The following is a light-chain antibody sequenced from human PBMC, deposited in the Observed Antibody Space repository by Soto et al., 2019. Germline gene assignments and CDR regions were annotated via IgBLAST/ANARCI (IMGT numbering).Light chain of an antibody. Sequence: SSELTQPPSVSVSPGQTASITCSGDKLGDKYACWYQQKPGQSPVLVIYQDSKRPSGIPERFSGSNSGNTATLTISGTQAIDEADYYCQAWDSSTAGVFGTGTKLTVL. CDR2: QDS. CDR1: KLGDKY. J-gene: IGLJ1*01. V-gene: IGLV3-1*01. CDR3: QAWDSSTAGV.